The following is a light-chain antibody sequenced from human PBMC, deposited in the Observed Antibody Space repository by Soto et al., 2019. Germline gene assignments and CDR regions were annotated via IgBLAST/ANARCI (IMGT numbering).Light chain of an antibody. CDR2: GAS. CDR3: QQFGRSPPSWT. V-gene: IGKV3-20*01. J-gene: IGKJ1*01. Sequence: ETVGSKCPGTLSLSPGERATLSCRASQSVSSNYLAWYQQKPGQAPRILMYGASTRATGIPDRFSGSGSGTDVTLTISRLEPEDFAGYYCQQFGRSPPSWTFGQGTKVEIK. CDR1: QSVSSNY.